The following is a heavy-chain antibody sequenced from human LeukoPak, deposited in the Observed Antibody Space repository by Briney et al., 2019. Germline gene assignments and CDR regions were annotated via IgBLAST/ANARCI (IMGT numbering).Heavy chain of an antibody. CDR2: IYYSGST. V-gene: IGHV4-31*03. J-gene: IGHJ4*02. CDR1: GGSISSGGYY. D-gene: IGHD3-9*01. Sequence: SETLSLTCTVSGGSISSGGYYWSWIRQHPGTGLEWIGYIYYSGSTYYNPSLKSRVTISVDTSKNQFSLKLSSVTAADTAVYYCARGWAYYYDILTGYYRPFDYWGQGTLVTVSS. CDR3: ARGWAYYYDILTGYYRPFDY.